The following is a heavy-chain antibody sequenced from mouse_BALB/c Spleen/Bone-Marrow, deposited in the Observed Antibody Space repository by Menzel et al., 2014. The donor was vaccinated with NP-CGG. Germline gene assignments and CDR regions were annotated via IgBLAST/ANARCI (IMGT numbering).Heavy chain of an antibody. CDR1: GFSLTSYD. Sequence: QVQLQQSGPGLVAPSQSLSITCTVSGFSLTSYDMNWVRQPPGKGLEWLGVIWTGGGTDYNSAFMSRLSISKDNSKSQVFLKMNSLQTDDTAIYYCVRGKNLYGTPLAYWGQGTLATVSA. CDR3: VRGKNLYGTPLAY. V-gene: IGHV2-9-2*01. D-gene: IGHD1-1*01. CDR2: IWTGGGT. J-gene: IGHJ3*01.